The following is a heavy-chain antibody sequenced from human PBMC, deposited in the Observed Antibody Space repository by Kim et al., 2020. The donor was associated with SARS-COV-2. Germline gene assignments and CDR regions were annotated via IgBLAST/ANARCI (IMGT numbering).Heavy chain of an antibody. V-gene: IGHV4-39*01. J-gene: IGHJ6*02. Sequence: PAAHRRATISVDTAKNQFSRKLSSVTAADTAVYYCARQGVFYFYYYGMDVWGQGTTVTVSS. D-gene: IGHD6-13*01. CDR3: ARQGVFYFYYYGMDV.